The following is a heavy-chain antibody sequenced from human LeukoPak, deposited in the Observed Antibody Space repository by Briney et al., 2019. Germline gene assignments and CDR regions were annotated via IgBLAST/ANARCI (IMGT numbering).Heavy chain of an antibody. CDR1: GGSISSAY. J-gene: IGHJ3*02. CDR2: IYYSGST. CDR3: ARVHSGSHTGAFDI. Sequence: TSETLSLTCAVSGGSISSAYWSWIRQPPGKGLEWIGYIYYSGSTNYNPSLKSRVTISVDTSKNQFSLKLSSVTAADTAVYYCARVHSGSHTGAFDIWGQGTMVTVSS. D-gene: IGHD1-26*01. V-gene: IGHV4-59*01.